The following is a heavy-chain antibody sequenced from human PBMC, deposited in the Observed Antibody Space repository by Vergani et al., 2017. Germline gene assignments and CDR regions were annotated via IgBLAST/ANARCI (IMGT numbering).Heavy chain of an antibody. Sequence: QVQLQESGPGLVKPSETLSLTCTVSGGSINNDYWSWIRQPPGKELEWIGYMYHSGSTNYNPSLETRVTISGDTSKNQFSLKLNSVTAADTAVYYCGRVADFYGLGSRLLDLWGQGILVTVSS. D-gene: IGHD3-10*01. CDR3: GRVADFYGLGSRLLDL. J-gene: IGHJ5*02. CDR2: MYHSGST. CDR1: GGSINNDY. V-gene: IGHV4-59*01.